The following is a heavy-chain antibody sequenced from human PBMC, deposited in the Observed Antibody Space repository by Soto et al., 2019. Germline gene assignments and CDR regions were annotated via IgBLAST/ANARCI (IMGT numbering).Heavy chain of an antibody. CDR3: ARGSRIAVAGNWFDP. CDR2: IYYSGST. D-gene: IGHD6-19*01. J-gene: IGHJ5*02. V-gene: IGHV4-61*01. CDR1: GGSVSSGSYY. Sequence: TSETLSLTCTVSGGSVSSGSYYWSWIRQPPGKGLEWIGYIYYSGSTNYNPSLRSRVTISVDTSKNQFSLKLSSVTAADTAVYYCARGSRIAVAGNWFDPWGQGTLVTVSS.